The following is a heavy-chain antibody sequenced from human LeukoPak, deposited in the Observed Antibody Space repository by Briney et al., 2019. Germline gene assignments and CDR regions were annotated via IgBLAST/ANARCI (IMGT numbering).Heavy chain of an antibody. CDR1: GFTFSASW. CDR3: ARGYGSSWFYFDY. CDR2: ISADGGSF. Sequence: GGSLRLSCAASGFTFSASWMHWVRRVPGKGLVWVSRISADGGSFSYADSVKGRFTTSRDNAKNTVYLQMNSLRAEDTAVYHCARGYGSSWFYFDYWGQGTPITVSS. D-gene: IGHD6-13*01. J-gene: IGHJ4*02. V-gene: IGHV3-74*01.